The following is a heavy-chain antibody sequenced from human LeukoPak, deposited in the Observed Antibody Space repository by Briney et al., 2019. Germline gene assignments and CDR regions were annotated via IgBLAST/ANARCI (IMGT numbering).Heavy chain of an antibody. V-gene: IGHV3-74*01. CDR2: INNDGSTT. CDR1: GFTFSRHW. D-gene: IGHD6-6*01. J-gene: IGHJ4*02. CDR3: ARETSAARPDY. Sequence: GGSLRLSCAASGFTFSRHWMHWVRQAPGKGLVWVSRINNDGSTTRYADSVKGRFTISRDNAKNTLYLQMNSLRAEDTAVFYCARETSAARPDYWGQGTLVTVSS.